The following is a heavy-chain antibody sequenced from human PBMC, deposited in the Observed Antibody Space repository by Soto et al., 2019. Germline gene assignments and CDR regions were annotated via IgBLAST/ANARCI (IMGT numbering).Heavy chain of an antibody. CDR1: GFTFSSYA. V-gene: IGHV3-23*01. D-gene: IGHD1-20*01. J-gene: IGHJ4*02. CDR2: ISGSGGST. CDR3: ATRGTSSITFYLADDY. Sequence: EVQLLESGGGLVQPGGSLRLSCAASGFTFSSYAMSWVRQAPGKGLEWVSAISGSGGSTYYADSVKGRFTISRDNSKNTLDQKRNSLRGEDTAVYYCATRGTSSITFYLADDYWGQGTLVTVSS.